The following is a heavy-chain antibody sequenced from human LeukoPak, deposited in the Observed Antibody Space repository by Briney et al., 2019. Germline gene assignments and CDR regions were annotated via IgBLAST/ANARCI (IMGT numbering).Heavy chain of an antibody. D-gene: IGHD5-18*01. V-gene: IGHV3-30-3*01. CDR3: ARGVDWSYGISDGMDV. CDR1: GFTFSSHA. CDR2: ISYDGSNK. Sequence: GGSLRLSCAASGFTFSSHAMHWVRQAPGKGLEWVAVISYDGSNKYYADSVKGRFTISRDNSKNTLYLQMNSLRAEDTAVYYCARGVDWSYGISDGMDVWGQGTTVTVSS. J-gene: IGHJ6*02.